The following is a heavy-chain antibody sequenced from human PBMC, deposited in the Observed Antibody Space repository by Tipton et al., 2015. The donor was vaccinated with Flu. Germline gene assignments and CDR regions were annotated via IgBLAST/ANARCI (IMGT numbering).Heavy chain of an antibody. CDR3: ASGPTYYDILTGYSYYGMDV. V-gene: IGHV4-39*01. D-gene: IGHD3-9*01. J-gene: IGHJ6*02. CDR1: GGSISSSSYY. CDR2: IYYSGST. Sequence: TLSLTCIVSGGSISSSSYYWGWIRQPPGKGLEWIGSIYYSGSTYYNPSLKSRVTISVDTSKNQFSLKLSPVTAADTAVYYCASGPTYYDILTGYSYYGMDVWGQGTTVTVSS.